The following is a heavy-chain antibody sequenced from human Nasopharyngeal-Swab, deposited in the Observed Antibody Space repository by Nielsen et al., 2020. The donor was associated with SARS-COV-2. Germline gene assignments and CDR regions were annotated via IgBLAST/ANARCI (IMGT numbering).Heavy chain of an antibody. V-gene: IGHV6-1*01. CDR1: GDRVSSNNAA. CDR3: ARDRGALNV. J-gene: IGHJ6*02. Sequence: SQTLSLTCAISGDRVSSNNAAWNWIRQSPSRGLEWLGRTYYWSQGYSDYAVSVKSRITINPDTAKNQFALQLNSVTPEDTAVYYCARDRGALNVWGQGTTVTVYS. D-gene: IGHD4/OR15-4a*01. CDR2: TYYWSQGYS.